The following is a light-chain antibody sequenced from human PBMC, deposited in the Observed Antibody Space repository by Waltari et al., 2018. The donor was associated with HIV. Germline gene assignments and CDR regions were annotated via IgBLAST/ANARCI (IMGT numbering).Light chain of an antibody. V-gene: IGLV1-47*01. J-gene: IGLJ3*02. CDR2: RNN. Sequence: QTVLTQPPSASETPGRTITISSSGSSSTIGSTHVYWYVLLPHSSPKLLIYRNNHRPSGVPGRFSGSKSGTSASLAISDLQSDDDADYYCASWDDSLSAWLFGGGTKLTVL. CDR1: SSTIGSTH. CDR3: ASWDDSLSAWL.